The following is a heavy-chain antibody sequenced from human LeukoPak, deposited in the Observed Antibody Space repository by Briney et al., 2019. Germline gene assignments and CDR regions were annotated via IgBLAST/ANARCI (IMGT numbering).Heavy chain of an antibody. V-gene: IGHV4-39*07. J-gene: IGHJ4*02. CDR1: GGSINSSSYY. Sequence: SETLSLTCTVSGGSINSSSYYWGWIRHRPGKGLEWIGSIYTSGSTNYNPSLKSRVTMSVDTSKNQFSLKLSSVTAADTAVYYCASNMGATGVWGQGTLVTVSS. CDR3: ASNMGATGV. D-gene: IGHD1-26*01. CDR2: IYTSGST.